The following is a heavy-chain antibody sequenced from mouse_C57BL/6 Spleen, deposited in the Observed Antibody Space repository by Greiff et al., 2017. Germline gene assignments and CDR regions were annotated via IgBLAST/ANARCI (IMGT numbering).Heavy chain of an antibody. J-gene: IGHJ4*01. Sequence: QVQLQQPGAELVKPGASVKLSCKASGYTFTSYWMQWVKQRPGQGLEWIGEIDPSDSYTNYNQKFKGKATLTVDTSSSSAYMQLSSLTSEDSAVYYGARRAYGRVTLYAMDYWGQGTSVTVSS. V-gene: IGHV1-50*01. D-gene: IGHD1-1*01. CDR1: GYTFTSYW. CDR2: IDPSDSYT. CDR3: ARRAYGRVTLYAMDY.